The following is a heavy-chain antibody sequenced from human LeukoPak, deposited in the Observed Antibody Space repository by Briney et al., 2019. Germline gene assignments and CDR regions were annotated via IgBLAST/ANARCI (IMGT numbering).Heavy chain of an antibody. Sequence: SETLSLTCTVSGGSISSSSYYWGWIRQPPGKGLEWIGEINHSGSTNYNPSLKSRVTISVDTSKNQFSLKLSSVTAADTAVYYCARGGLTATPANRLYYFDYWGQGTLVTVSS. CDR3: ARGGLTATPANRLYYFDY. D-gene: IGHD2-21*02. J-gene: IGHJ4*02. CDR2: INHSGST. CDR1: GGSISSSSYY. V-gene: IGHV4-39*07.